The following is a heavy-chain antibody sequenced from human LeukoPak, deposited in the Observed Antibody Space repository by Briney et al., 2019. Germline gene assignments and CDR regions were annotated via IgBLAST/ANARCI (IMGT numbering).Heavy chain of an antibody. Sequence: ASVKVSCKASGYTFTGYDINWVRQATGQGLEWMGWMNPNSGNTGYAQKFQGRVIMTRDTSMTTAYMELSSLRSEDTAVYYCVRRLDTIEFDPWGQGTLVTVSS. CDR1: GYTFTGYD. CDR2: MNPNSGNT. J-gene: IGHJ5*02. V-gene: IGHV1-8*01. D-gene: IGHD5-12*01. CDR3: VRRLDTIEFDP.